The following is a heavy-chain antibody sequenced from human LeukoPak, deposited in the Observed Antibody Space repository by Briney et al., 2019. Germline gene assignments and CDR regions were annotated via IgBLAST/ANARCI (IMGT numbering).Heavy chain of an antibody. CDR1: GDSINNYY. V-gene: IGHV4-59*01. J-gene: IGHJ3*01. CDR3: ARLTKRNDPFAF. D-gene: IGHD1-14*01. CDR2: IYYSGST. Sequence: SETLSLTCSVSGDSINNYYWSWTRQPPGKGLEWIGYIYYSGSTNYNPSLKSRLTISVDTSKNQFSLKLGSVTAADTAVYYCARLTKRNDPFAFWGQGTMVTVSS.